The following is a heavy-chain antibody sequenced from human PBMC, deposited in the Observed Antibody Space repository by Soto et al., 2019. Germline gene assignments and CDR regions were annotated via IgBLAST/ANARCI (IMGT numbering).Heavy chain of an antibody. D-gene: IGHD1-26*01. CDR3: AKGRYSASYFSILDC. CDR1: GFNFSSYA. Sequence: GGSLRLSCAASGFNFSSYAMTWVRQAPGKGLEWVSVISGSGRTTYFADSVKGRFTISRDNSNNTMFLQMNSLRAEDTAVYYCAKGRYSASYFSILDCWGQGTLVTVS. CDR2: ISGSGRTT. V-gene: IGHV3-23*01. J-gene: IGHJ4*02.